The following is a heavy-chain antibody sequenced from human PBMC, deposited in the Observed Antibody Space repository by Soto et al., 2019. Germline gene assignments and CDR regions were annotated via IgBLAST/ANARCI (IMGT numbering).Heavy chain of an antibody. CDR2: VIPILGMA. CDR3: ARGGAVVVPGAVDRHNWFDP. V-gene: IGHV1-69*02. D-gene: IGHD2-2*01. CDR1: GGTFSSYS. J-gene: IGHJ5*02. Sequence: QVQLVQSGAEVKKPGSSVKVSCEASGGTFSSYSFSWVRQAPGQGLEWMGRVIPILGMANYAQKFQGRVTINADKSTSTVYMELSSLRSEDTAVYYCARGGAVVVPGAVDRHNWFDPWGQGPLVTVSS.